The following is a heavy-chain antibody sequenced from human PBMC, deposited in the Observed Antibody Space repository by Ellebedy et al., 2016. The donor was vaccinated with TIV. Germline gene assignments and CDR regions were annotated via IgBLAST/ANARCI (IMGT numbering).Heavy chain of an antibody. Sequence: MPSETLSLTCAVSVGSISSGYYYSWSWIRQPPGKGLEWIGYIYHSGGTYYNPSLKSRVTISVDRSRDQFSLNLSSVTAADTAVYYCARDPALPRGRFDTWGQGTLVTVSS. CDR1: VGSISSGYYYS. J-gene: IGHJ5*02. V-gene: IGHV4-30-2*01. CDR3: ARDPALPRGRFDT. CDR2: IYHSGGT.